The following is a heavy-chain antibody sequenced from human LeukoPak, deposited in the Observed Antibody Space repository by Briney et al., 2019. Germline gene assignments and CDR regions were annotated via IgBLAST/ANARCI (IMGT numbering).Heavy chain of an antibody. V-gene: IGHV3-7*01. CDR2: IKPDGSEK. Sequence: GGSLRLSCATSGFTFSTSWMTWVRQLPGRGLAWVADIKPDGSEKYYVDSVKGRFTISRDNAKNSLYLQMNSLRVEDTAVYLCASGWAHYDNWGQGTLVTVSS. D-gene: IGHD1-26*01. J-gene: IGHJ4*02. CDR1: GFTFSTSW. CDR3: ASGWAHYDN.